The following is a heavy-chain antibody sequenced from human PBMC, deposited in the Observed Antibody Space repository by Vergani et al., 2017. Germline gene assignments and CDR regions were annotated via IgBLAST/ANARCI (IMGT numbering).Heavy chain of an antibody. CDR1: GYTFTSYY. J-gene: IGHJ6*03. Sequence: QVQLVESGAEVKKPGASVKVSCKASGYTFTSYYMHWVRQAPGQGLEWMGIINPSGGSTSYAQKFQGRVTMTRDTSTSTVYMELSSLRSEDTAVYYCARSCGTNTCSNAGTQYYYYYYLDIWGK. CDR2: INPSGGST. CDR3: ARSCGTNTCSNAGTQYYYYYYLDI. V-gene: IGHV1-46*01. D-gene: IGHD2-8*01.